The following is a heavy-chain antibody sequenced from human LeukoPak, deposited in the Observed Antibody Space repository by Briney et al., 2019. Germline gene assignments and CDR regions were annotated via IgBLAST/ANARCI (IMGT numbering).Heavy chain of an antibody. V-gene: IGHV4-61*01. Sequence: SETLSLTCTVSGGSVGSGSYYWSWIRQPPGKGLEWIGYIYYSGSTNYNPSLKSRVTISVDTSKNQFSLKLSSVTAADTAVYYCASGSYYDILTGYYRGEYFQHWGQGTLVTVSS. CDR2: IYYSGST. CDR3: ASGSYYDILTGYYRGEYFQH. J-gene: IGHJ1*01. D-gene: IGHD3-9*01. CDR1: GGSVGSGSYY.